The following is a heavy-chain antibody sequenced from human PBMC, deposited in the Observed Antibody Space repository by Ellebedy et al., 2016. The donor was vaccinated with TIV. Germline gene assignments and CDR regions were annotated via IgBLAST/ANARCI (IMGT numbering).Heavy chain of an antibody. Sequence: GSLRLXCHVSGGSISSRDYYWGWIRQPPGKGLEWIGSIYYGGNSYHSPSLRSRITIDVDTSKNQLSLKLTSVTAADTAVYYCANQYYLSTRFDTWGQGTLVTVSS. J-gene: IGHJ5*02. CDR1: GGSISSRDYY. CDR3: ANQYYLSTRFDT. CDR2: IYYGGNS. V-gene: IGHV4-39*01. D-gene: IGHD2/OR15-2a*01.